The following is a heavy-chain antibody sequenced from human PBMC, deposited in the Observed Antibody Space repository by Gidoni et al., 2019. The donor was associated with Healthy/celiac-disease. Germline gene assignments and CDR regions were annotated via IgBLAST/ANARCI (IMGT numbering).Heavy chain of an antibody. Sequence: EVQLLESGGGLVQPGGSLRLSCAASGFTFSSYAMRWVRQAPGKGLAWVSAISGSGGSTYYADSVKGRFTISRDNSKNTLYLQMNSLRAEDTAVYYCAKDQIPYSRWGDDYWGQGTLVTVSS. J-gene: IGHJ4*02. CDR1: GFTFSSYA. D-gene: IGHD6-13*01. V-gene: IGHV3-23*01. CDR3: AKDQIPYSRWGDDY. CDR2: ISGSGGST.